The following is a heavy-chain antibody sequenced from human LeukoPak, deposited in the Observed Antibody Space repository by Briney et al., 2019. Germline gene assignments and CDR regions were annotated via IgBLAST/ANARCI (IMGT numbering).Heavy chain of an antibody. J-gene: IGHJ4*02. Sequence: GGSLRLSCEASGFTFIRYAMNWVRQAPGKRLEWVSVISGNGGATYYADSVKGRFTISRDNAKNTLYLQMDSLRAEDTAVYYCAKRPIVAASGPDFFDYWGQGTLVAVSS. CDR2: ISGNGGAT. CDR3: AKRPIVAASGPDFFDY. D-gene: IGHD2-15*01. V-gene: IGHV3-23*01. CDR1: GFTFIRYA.